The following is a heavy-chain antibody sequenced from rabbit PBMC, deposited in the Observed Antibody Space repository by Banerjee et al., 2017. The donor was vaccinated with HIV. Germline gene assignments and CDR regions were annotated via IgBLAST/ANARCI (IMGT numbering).Heavy chain of an antibody. Sequence: EESGGNLVKPEGSLTLTCTASGFSFSSSYWICWVRQAPGKGLEWIACIYAGSSGSTYYASWAKGRFTISKTSSTTVTLQMTSLTAADTATYFCARGLSTAYAGDGYALWGPGTLVTVS. J-gene: IGHJ4*01. V-gene: IGHV1S45*01. CDR3: ARGLSTAYAGDGYAL. CDR2: IYAGSSGST. CDR1: GFSFSSSYW. D-gene: IGHD4-2*01.